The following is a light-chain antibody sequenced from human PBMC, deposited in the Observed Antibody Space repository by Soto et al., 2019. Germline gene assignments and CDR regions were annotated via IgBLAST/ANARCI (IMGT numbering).Light chain of an antibody. V-gene: IGKV3-11*01. CDR1: QSVSSY. CDR2: DAS. Sequence: EIVLTQSPATLSLSPGERATLSCRASQSVSSYLAWYQQKPGQAPRLLIYDASNRATGIPARFSGSGSGTEFTLTISSLEAEDFAVDYCQQRSNWPPRVTFGPGTKVDIK. J-gene: IGKJ3*01. CDR3: QQRSNWPPRVT.